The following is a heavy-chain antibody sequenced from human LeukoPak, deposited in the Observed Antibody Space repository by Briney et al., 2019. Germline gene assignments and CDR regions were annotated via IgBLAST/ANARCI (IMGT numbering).Heavy chain of an antibody. V-gene: IGHV3-30-3*01. CDR1: GFTFSSYA. D-gene: IGHD1-26*01. CDR2: ISYDGSNE. J-gene: IGHJ4*02. Sequence: GRSLRLSCAASGFTFSSYAMYWVRQAPGEGLDWVAVISYDGSNEHYADSVKGRFTISRDNSKNTLYLQMNSLRAEDTAVYYCARGYFSGSSTPFDYWGQGTLVTVSS. CDR3: ARGYFSGSSTPFDY.